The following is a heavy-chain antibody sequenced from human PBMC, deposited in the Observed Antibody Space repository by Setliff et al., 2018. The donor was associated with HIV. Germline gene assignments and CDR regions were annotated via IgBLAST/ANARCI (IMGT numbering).Heavy chain of an antibody. CDR3: ARDLIWGFDY. CDR1: GFTFSSYS. V-gene: IGHV3-48*01. J-gene: IGHJ4*02. Sequence: GGSLRLSCSASGFTFSSYSMNWVRQSPGKGLEWVSYISGSGSGVDYADSVKGRFTVSRDNARSSLYLQLNSLRSEDTAVYYCARDLIWGFDYWGQGTPVTVSS. D-gene: IGHD3-16*01. CDR2: ISGSGSGV.